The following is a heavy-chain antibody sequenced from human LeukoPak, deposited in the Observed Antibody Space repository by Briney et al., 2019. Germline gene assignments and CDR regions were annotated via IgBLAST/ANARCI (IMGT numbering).Heavy chain of an antibody. CDR3: ARGVYDGFDY. Sequence: SETLSLTCTVSGGSVSSGSYYWSWIRQPPGKGLEWIGYIYHSGSTNYNPSLKSRVTISVDTSKNQFSLKLSSVTAADTAVYYCARGVYDGFDYWGQGTLVTVSS. D-gene: IGHD6-13*01. J-gene: IGHJ4*02. CDR1: GGSVSSGSYY. CDR2: IYHSGST. V-gene: IGHV4-61*01.